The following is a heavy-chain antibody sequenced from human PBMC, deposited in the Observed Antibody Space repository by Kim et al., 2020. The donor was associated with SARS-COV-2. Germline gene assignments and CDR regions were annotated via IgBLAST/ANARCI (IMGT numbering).Heavy chain of an antibody. CDR1: GFSLSTYA. D-gene: IGHD2-8*02. CDR2: LSPSSRNT. CDR3: AKPILAPGAVWAFDY. V-gene: IGHV3-23*01. Sequence: GGSLRLSCAASGFSLSTYAMSWVRQAPGKGLEWVSSLSPSSRNTHYADSVKGRFSVSGDESKNTLYLQMNSLRADDTAVYFCAKPILAPGAVWAFDYWGQGALVTISS. J-gene: IGHJ4*02.